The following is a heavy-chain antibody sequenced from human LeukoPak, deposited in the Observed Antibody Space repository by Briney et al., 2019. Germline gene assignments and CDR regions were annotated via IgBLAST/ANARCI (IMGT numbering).Heavy chain of an antibody. CDR3: AKDSSITMIVVVDDAFDI. J-gene: IGHJ3*02. CDR1: GFNFNNFA. D-gene: IGHD3-22*01. CDR2: IGAGGRST. Sequence: PGGSLRLSCEASGFNFNNFALSWVRQAPGKGLEWVSGIGAGGRSTYYAESVKGRFTISRDNSKNTLYLQMNSLRAEDTAVYYCAKDSSITMIVVVDDAFDIWGQGTMVTVSS. V-gene: IGHV3-23*01.